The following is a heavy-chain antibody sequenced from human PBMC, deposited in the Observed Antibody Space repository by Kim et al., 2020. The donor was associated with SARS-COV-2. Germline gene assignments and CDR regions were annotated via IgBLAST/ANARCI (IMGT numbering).Heavy chain of an antibody. CDR1: GFTVSGYA. V-gene: IGHV3-23*01. J-gene: IGHJ6*01. D-gene: IGHD1-1*01. Sequence: GGSLRLSCAASGFTVSGYAMSWVRQSPGKGLEWVAAIRGSGGSTYYADSVKGRFTISRDNSKNTLYLQMNSLRAEDTAVYYCAKVRARRLVYYYFRMDV. CDR2: IRGSGGST. CDR3: AKVRARRLVYYYFRMDV.